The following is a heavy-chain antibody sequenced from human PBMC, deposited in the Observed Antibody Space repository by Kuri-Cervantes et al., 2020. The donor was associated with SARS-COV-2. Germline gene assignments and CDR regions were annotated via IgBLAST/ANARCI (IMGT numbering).Heavy chain of an antibody. J-gene: IGHJ6*02. V-gene: IGHV1-24*01. CDR1: GYTLTELS. CDR2: FDPEDGET. Sequence: ASVKVSCKVSGYTLTELSMHWVRQAPGKGLEWMGGFDPEDGETIYAQKFQGRVTMTRDTSTSTVYMELSSLRSEDTAVYYCAREGRNIDYYYGMDVRGQGTTVTVSS. CDR3: AREGRNIDYYYGMDV. D-gene: IGHD1-14*01.